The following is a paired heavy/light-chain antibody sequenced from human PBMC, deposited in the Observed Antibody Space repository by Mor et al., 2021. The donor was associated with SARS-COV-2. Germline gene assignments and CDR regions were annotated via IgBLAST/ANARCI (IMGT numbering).Light chain of an antibody. CDR2: AAS. CDR3: QRYDSVPRWT. J-gene: IGKJ1*01. V-gene: IGKV1-27*01. Sequence: DIQMTQSPSSLSASVGDRVTITCRASQGISTYLAWYQQKPGKVPKLLIYAASTLQSGVPSRFSGSGSGTDFTLTISSLQPEDVATYYCQRYDSVPRWTFGQGTKVEIK. CDR1: QGISTY.
Heavy chain of an antibody. CDR2: ISYDGRNK. V-gene: IGHV3-30*18. CDR1: GFTFSSYG. CDR3: AKDWGTYYYDSSGYPTDY. Sequence: QVQLVESGGGVVQPGRSLRLSCEASGFTFSSYGLHWVRQAPGKGLEWVAVISYDGRNKYHADSVKGRFSISRDNSKNTLYLQMNSLRAEDTAVYYCAKDWGTYYYDSSGYPTDYWGQGTLVTVSS. J-gene: IGHJ4*02. D-gene: IGHD3-22*01.